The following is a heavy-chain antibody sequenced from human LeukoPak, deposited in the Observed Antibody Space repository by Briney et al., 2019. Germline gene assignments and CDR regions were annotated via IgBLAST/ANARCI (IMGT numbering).Heavy chain of an antibody. J-gene: IGHJ4*02. CDR2: IMQHGTQK. Sequence: GGSLRLSCTASGFTFDSYWMTWVRQAPGKGLEWVASIMQHGTQKYYVDSVKGRFTISRDNAKNSLYLQMNSLRAEDTAVYYCAKHPTHYYGSGSYYSDWGQGTLVTVSS. CDR3: AKHPTHYYGSGSYYSD. V-gene: IGHV3-7*01. D-gene: IGHD3-10*01. CDR1: GFTFDSYW.